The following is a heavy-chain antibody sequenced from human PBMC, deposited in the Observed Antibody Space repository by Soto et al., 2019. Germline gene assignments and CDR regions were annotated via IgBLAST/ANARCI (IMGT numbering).Heavy chain of an antibody. CDR3: TRDASRDSSARGWFDP. D-gene: IGHD6-13*01. CDR2: IKEDGSEK. Sequence: GGSLRLSCAASGFTFSSSWMNWVRQAPGKGLEWVAGIKEDGSEKYYVDIVKGRFTISRDNAKNSLHLQMNSLRAEDTAVYYCTRDASRDSSARGWFDPWGPGTLVTVSS. CDR1: GFTFSSSW. J-gene: IGHJ5*02. V-gene: IGHV3-7*01.